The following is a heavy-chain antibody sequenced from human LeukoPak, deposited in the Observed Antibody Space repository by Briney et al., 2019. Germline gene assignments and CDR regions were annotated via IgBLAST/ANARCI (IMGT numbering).Heavy chain of an antibody. CDR2: IYSGGST. V-gene: IGHV3-66*02. J-gene: IGHJ6*03. CDR1: GFTVSSNY. CDR3: ARVKMEQRYYYYYYMDV. Sequence: GGSLRLSCAASGFTVSSNYMSWVRQAPGKGLEWVSVIYSGGSTYYADSVKGRFTISRDNSKSTLYLQMNSLRAEDTAVYYCARVKMEQRYYYYYYMDVWGKGTTVTVSS. D-gene: IGHD5-24*01.